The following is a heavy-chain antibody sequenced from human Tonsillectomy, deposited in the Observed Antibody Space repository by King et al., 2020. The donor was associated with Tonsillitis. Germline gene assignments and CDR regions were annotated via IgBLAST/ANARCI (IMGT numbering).Heavy chain of an antibody. V-gene: IGHV3-48*01. CDR2: ISSSGSTM. CDR1: GFTFSSYS. Sequence: VQLVESGGGLVQPGGSLRLSCAASGFTFSSYSMNWVRQAPGKGLEWVSYISSSGSTMDYADSVRGRFTISRDNAKNPLYLQMNSLRAEDTAVYYCARDRTTSTGWAFGYWGQGTLVTVSS. D-gene: IGHD6-19*01. J-gene: IGHJ4*02. CDR3: ARDRTTSTGWAFGY.